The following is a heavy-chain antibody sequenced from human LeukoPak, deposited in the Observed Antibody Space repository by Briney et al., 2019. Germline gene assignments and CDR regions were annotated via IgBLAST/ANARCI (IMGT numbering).Heavy chain of an antibody. V-gene: IGHV3-7*01. Sequence: GGSLGPPGEPPDSPLRTNGRAGFGQLQGKGLEWLANIKQDGSEKHYVDSVKGRFTISRDNAKNSLYLQMNSLRAEDTAVYYCARDHRVAGATGSSDYWGQGTLVTVSS. CDR2: IKQDGSEK. CDR1: DSPLRTNG. D-gene: IGHD1-26*01. CDR3: ARDHRVAGATGSSDY. J-gene: IGHJ4*02.